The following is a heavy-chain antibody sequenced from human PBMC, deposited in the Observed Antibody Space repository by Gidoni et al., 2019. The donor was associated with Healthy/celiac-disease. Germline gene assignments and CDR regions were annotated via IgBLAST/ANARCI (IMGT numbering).Heavy chain of an antibody. Sequence: QVQLQQSGPGLVKPSQTLSLTCAISGDSVSSNSVAWNWIRQSPSRGLEWLGRTFYRSKWYNDYAVSVKRRIPIHPDTSKNQFSLQLNSVTPEDTAVYYCARDRRDIVVLQDGMDVWGRGTTVTVSS. D-gene: IGHD2-15*01. CDR3: ARDRRDIVVLQDGMDV. CDR1: GDSVSSNSVA. V-gene: IGHV6-1*01. J-gene: IGHJ6*02. CDR2: TFYRSKWYN.